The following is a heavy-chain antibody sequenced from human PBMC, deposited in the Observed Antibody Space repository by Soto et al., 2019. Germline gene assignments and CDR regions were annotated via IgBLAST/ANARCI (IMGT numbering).Heavy chain of an antibody. CDR3: ARLARPDFYYMDV. V-gene: IGHV3-64*01. CDR2: ISSNGVGT. D-gene: IGHD6-6*01. CDR1: GFTLSGYA. J-gene: IGHJ6*03. Sequence: GGSLRLSCAASGFTLSGYAMDWVRQAPGKGLEYVSGISSNGVGTYYANSVQGRFTISRDNSKNTVYLQMGSLRPEDMAVYYCARLARPDFYYMDVLGKGTAVTVSS.